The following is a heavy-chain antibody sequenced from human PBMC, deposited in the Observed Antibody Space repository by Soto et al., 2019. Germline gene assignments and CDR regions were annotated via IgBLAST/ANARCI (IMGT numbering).Heavy chain of an antibody. CDR2: INAGNGNT. V-gene: IGHV1-3*01. J-gene: IGHJ5*02. CDR1: GYTFTSYA. CDR3: ARGPLWFGELLYFDP. Sequence: ASVKVSCKASGYTFTSYAMHWVRQAPGQRLEWMGWINAGNGNTKYSQKFQGRVTITRDTSASTAYMELSSLRSEDTAVYYCARGPLWFGELLYFDPWGQGTLVTVSS. D-gene: IGHD3-10*01.